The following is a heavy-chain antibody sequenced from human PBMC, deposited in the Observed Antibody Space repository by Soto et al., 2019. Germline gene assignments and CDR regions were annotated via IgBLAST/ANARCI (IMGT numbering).Heavy chain of an antibody. V-gene: IGHV4-59*01. CDR3: ARVQIDCSSTSCYSDAFDI. J-gene: IGHJ3*02. CDR2: IYYSGST. D-gene: IGHD2-2*01. Sequence: PSETQSLTCTAAGGSISSYYWSWIRQPPGKGLEWIGYIYYSGSTNYNHSLKSRVTISVDTSKNPFSLKLSSLTAADTAVYYCARVQIDCSSTSCYSDAFDIWGQGTIVTVSS. CDR1: GGSISSYY.